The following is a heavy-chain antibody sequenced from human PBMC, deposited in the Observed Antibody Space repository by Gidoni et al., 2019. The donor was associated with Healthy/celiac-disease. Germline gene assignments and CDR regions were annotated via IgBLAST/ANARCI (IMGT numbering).Heavy chain of an antibody. CDR3: ARSQYYRWELVGFDY. Sequence: QVQLQQWGAGLLKPSETLSLTCAVYGGSFSGYYWSWIRQPPGKGLEWIGESNHSGSTHSNPSLKSRVTISVDTSKNQFSLKLSSVTAADTAVYYCARSQYYRWELVGFDYWGQGTLVTVSS. D-gene: IGHD1-26*01. J-gene: IGHJ4*02. CDR2: SNHSGST. V-gene: IGHV4-34*01. CDR1: GGSFSGYY.